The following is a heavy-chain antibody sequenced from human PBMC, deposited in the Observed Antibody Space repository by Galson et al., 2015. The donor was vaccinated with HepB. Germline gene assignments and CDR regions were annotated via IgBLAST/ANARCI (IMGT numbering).Heavy chain of an antibody. CDR1: GFTFSSYG. CDR3: AKEIDEYYYDSSGYFN. V-gene: IGHV3-30*18. CDR2: ISYDGSNK. Sequence: SLRLSCAASGFTFSSYGMHWVRQAPGKGLEWVAVISYDGSNKYYADSVKGRFTISRDNSKNTLYLQMNSLRAEDTAVYYCAKEIDEYYYDSSGYFNWGQGTLVTVSS. J-gene: IGHJ4*02. D-gene: IGHD3-22*01.